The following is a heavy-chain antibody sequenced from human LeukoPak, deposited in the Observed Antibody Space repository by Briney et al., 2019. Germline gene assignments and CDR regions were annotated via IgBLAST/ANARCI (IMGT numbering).Heavy chain of an antibody. CDR3: AKDLLGYCSSTSCYTLDY. V-gene: IGHV3-23*01. D-gene: IGHD2-2*02. CDR2: ISGSGGST. CDR1: GFTFSSYA. J-gene: IGHJ4*02. Sequence: PGGSLRLSCAASGFTFSSYAMSWVRQAPGKGLEWVSAISGSGGSTYYADSVKGRFTISRDNSKNTLYLQTNSLRAEDTAVYYCAKDLLGYCSSTSCYTLDYWGQGTLVTVSS.